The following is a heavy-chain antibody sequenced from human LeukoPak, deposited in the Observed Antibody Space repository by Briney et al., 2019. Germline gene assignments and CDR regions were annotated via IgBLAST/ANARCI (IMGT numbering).Heavy chain of an antibody. J-gene: IGHJ4*02. CDR1: GGTFSSYA. CDR3: ARGGRTELFDY. Sequence: ASVKVSCKASGGTFSSYAISWGRQAPGQGGERMGGIITIFGIANYVQKLQGRVMITADESTSTAYMELSSLRSEDTAVYYCARGGRTELFDYWGQGTLVTVS. V-gene: IGHV1-69*13. D-gene: IGHD1-26*01. CDR2: IITIFGIA.